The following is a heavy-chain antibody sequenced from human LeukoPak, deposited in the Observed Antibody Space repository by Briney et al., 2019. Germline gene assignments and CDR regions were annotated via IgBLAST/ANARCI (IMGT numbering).Heavy chain of an antibody. CDR2: IKQDGSEK. D-gene: IGHD6-13*01. CDR3: ARSFWQQLGYDFDY. Sequence: TGGSLRLSCAASGFTFSSYWMSWVRQAPGKGLEWVANIKQDGSEKYYVDSVKGRFTISRDNAKNSLYLQMNSLRAEDTAVYYCARSFWQQLGYDFDYWGQGTQVTVSS. V-gene: IGHV3-7*01. J-gene: IGHJ4*02. CDR1: GFTFSSYW.